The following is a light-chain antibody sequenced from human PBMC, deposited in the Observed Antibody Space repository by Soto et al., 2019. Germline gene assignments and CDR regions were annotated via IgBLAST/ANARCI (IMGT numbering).Light chain of an antibody. CDR3: HRIVAYLLYS. V-gene: IGKV3-20*01. Sequence: EIVLTQSPGTLSLSPGERATLSCRASQSVDSDFLAWYQQKSGQAPRLLIYNASRRAAGIPDRFSGSGSGTDFIFTITSLKLKDLALYFGHRIVAYLLYSLGRGTRLE. CDR2: NAS. J-gene: IGKJ2*01. CDR1: QSVDSDF.